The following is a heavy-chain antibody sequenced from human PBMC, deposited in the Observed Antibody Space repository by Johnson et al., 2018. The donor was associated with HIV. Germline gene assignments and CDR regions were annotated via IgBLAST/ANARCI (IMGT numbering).Heavy chain of an antibody. D-gene: IGHD6-13*01. J-gene: IGHJ3*02. CDR3: VRDLWQQLRGAFDI. V-gene: IGHV3-66*01. Sequence: EVQLVESGGGLVQPGGSLRLSCAASGFTVSGNYMSWVRQAPGKGLEWVSVIYSGYSRYYADSVKDRFTIFRDNSKNKLYLQMNSLRADDTAVYYCVRDLWQQLRGAFDIWGQGTMVTVSS. CDR1: GFTVSGNY. CDR2: IYSGYSR.